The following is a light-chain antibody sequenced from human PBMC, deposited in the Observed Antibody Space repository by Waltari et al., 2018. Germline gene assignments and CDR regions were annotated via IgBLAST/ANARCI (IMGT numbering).Light chain of an antibody. CDR2: EIN. V-gene: IGLV2-23*02. CDR1: SSDVGTYTF. Sequence: QSALTQPASVSGSPGQSITIPCTGSSSDVGTYTFVSWYQQHPGKAPKLMIYEINQRPSGISNRFSGSKFGNTAVLTISGLQTDDEADYYCCSYVTGDTWVFGGGTRVAVL. CDR3: CSYVTGDTWV. J-gene: IGLJ3*02.